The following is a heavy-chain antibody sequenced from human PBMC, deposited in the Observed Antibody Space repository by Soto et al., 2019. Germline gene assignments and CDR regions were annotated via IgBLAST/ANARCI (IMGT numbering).Heavy chain of an antibody. J-gene: IGHJ6*02. CDR3: ANKLRYLAAKDV. V-gene: IGHV2-5*01. CDR1: GFSLTTGGVA. Sequence: SGPTLVNPTQTLTLTCSFSGFSLTTGGVAVGWIRQPPGKALEWLALIYWNDDKRYSPSLKNRLTVTKDTSKNQVVLTLTNMDHMDIYTCYCANKLRYLAAKDVWGQGTKVTVSS. CDR2: IYWNDDK. D-gene: IGHD3-9*01.